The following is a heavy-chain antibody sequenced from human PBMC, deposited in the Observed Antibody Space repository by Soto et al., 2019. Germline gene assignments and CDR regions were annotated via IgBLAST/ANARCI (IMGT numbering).Heavy chain of an antibody. CDR2: ISSSSSYI. Sequence: EVQLVESGGGLVKPGGSLRLSCAASGFTFSSYSMNWVRQAPGKGLEWVSSISSSSSYIYYVDSVKGRFTISRDNAKNSLYLQMNSLGAEDTAVYLCARSPSMPTVSLDYWGQGTLFTVSS. D-gene: IGHD4-17*01. CDR1: GFTFSSYS. J-gene: IGHJ4*02. V-gene: IGHV3-21*01. CDR3: ARSPSMPTVSLDY.